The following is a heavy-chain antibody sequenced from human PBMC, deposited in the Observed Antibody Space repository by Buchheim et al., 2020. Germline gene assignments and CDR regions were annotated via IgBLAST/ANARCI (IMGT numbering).Heavy chain of an antibody. J-gene: IGHJ6*02. CDR1: GFTFSSYG. V-gene: IGHV3-30*18. CDR2: ISYDGSNK. CDR3: AKAYYSSSWYPVPIGMDV. Sequence: QVQLVESGGGVVQPGRSLRLSCAASGFTFSSYGMHWVRQAPGKGLEWVAVISYDGSNKYYADSVKGRFTISRDNSKNTLYLQMNSLRAEDTAVYYCAKAYYSSSWYPVPIGMDVWGQGTT. D-gene: IGHD6-13*01.